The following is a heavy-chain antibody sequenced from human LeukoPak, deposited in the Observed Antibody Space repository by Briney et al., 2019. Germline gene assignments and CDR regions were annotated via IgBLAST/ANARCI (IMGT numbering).Heavy chain of an antibody. J-gene: IGHJ4*02. V-gene: IGHV3-23*01. D-gene: IGHD3-22*01. CDR2: ISAGGST. CDR1: GFTFSSYA. CDR3: AKRGQYYYDSSGYYYPD. Sequence: AGGSLRLSCAASGFTFSSYAMSWVRQAPGKGLEWVAAISAGGSTFYADSVKGRFTISRDNSKNTLCLQMNSLRAEDTGVYYCAKRGQYYYDSSGYYYPDWGQGTLVIVSS.